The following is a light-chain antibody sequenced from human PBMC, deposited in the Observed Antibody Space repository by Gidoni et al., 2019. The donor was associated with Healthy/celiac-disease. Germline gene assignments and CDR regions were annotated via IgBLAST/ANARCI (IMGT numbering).Light chain of an antibody. CDR1: HDISNY. J-gene: IGKJ4*01. V-gene: IGKV1-33*01. CDR3: QQYDNHPLT. CDR2: DAS. Sequence: IPLTQSPFSLSASVGDRVTITCHASHDISNYLNWYHQNPGKAPKLLLYDASNLEKAVPSRFSGSGSARDFTFTISSLQPEDIVTYYCQQYDNHPLTFGGGTKVEIK.